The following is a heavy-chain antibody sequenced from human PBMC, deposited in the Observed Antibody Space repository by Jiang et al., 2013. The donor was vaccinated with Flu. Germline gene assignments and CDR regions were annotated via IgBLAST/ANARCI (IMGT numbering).Heavy chain of an antibody. CDR3: ARARYYDSTAYLYDF. CDR2: INPNSGDT. Sequence: EVKKPGASVKVSCRASGYMFTAYFIHWVRQAPGQGLEWMGRINPNSGDTNYAQKFQGRVTMTRDTSISTGYMELSRLISDDTAVYYCARARYYDSTAYLYDFWGRGALVTVSS. D-gene: IGHD3-22*01. J-gene: IGHJ4*02. V-gene: IGHV1-2*06. CDR1: GYMFTAYF.